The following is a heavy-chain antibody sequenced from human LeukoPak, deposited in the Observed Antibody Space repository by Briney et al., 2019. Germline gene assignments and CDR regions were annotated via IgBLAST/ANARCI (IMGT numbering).Heavy chain of an antibody. CDR2: IKQDGSEK. D-gene: IGHD2-15*01. Sequence: PGGSLRLSCAASGFIFSSYWMTWVRQAPGKGLEWVANIKQDGSEKYYVDSVKGRFTISRDNAKNSLYLQMNSLRAEDTAVYYCARARYCSGGTCRMSDYWGQGTLVTVSS. V-gene: IGHV3-7*04. CDR3: ARARYCSGGTCRMSDY. CDR1: GFIFSSYW. J-gene: IGHJ4*02.